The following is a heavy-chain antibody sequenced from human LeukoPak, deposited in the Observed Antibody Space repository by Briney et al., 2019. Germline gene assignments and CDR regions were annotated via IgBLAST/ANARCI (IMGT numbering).Heavy chain of an antibody. CDR2: ITSTSSAI. Sequence: GGSLRLSCAASGFTFSAYNMDWVRQAPGKGLEWISHITSTSSAIYYADSVKGRFSISRDNAKNSLYLQKNSLRAEDTAVYYCAKIVGPSDFDSWGQGTLVTVSS. D-gene: IGHD1-26*01. CDR3: AKIVGPSDFDS. V-gene: IGHV3-48*01. CDR1: GFTFSAYN. J-gene: IGHJ4*02.